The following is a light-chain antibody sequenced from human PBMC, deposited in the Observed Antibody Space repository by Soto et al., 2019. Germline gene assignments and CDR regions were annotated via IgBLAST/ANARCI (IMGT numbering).Light chain of an antibody. Sequence: QSVLTQPASVSGSPGQSITLSCTGTSSDVGGYNYVAWYQQHPGKAPKLMIYEVSNRPSGISHRFSGSKSGNTASLTISGRRAEEEADYYCSSYTRQYTPSYVFGTGTKLTVL. CDR2: EVS. J-gene: IGLJ1*01. CDR1: SSDVGGYNY. CDR3: SSYTRQYTPSYV. V-gene: IGLV2-14*01.